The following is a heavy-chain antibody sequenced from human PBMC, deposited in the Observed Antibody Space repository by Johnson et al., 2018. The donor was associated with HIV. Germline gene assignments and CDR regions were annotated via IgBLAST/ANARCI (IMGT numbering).Heavy chain of an antibody. J-gene: IGHJ3*02. Sequence: MQLVESGGGVVQPGRSLRLSCAASGFTFTSYAMHWVRQAPGKGLEWVGRIKSKTDGGTTDYAAPVKGRFTISRDDSKNTLYLQMNSLKTEDTAVYYCTTDGITLIVVSPGAFDIWGQGTMVTVSS. V-gene: IGHV3-15*01. CDR1: GFTFTSYA. CDR2: IKSKTDGGTT. D-gene: IGHD3-22*01. CDR3: TTDGITLIVVSPGAFDI.